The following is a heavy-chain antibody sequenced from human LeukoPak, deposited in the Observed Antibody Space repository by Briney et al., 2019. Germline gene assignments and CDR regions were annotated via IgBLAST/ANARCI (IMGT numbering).Heavy chain of an antibody. CDR2: INPNSGGT. CDR3: ARSITIFETHFDY. V-gene: IGHV1-2*02. D-gene: IGHD3-3*01. CDR1: GYTFTSYY. J-gene: IGHJ4*02. Sequence: ASVKVSCKASGYTFTSYYMHWVRQAPGQGLEWMGWINPNSGGTNYAQKFQGRVTMTRDTSISTAYMELSRLRSDDTAVYYCARSITIFETHFDYWGQGTLVTVSS.